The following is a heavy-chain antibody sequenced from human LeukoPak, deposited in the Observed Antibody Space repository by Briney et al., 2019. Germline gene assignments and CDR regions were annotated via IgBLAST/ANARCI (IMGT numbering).Heavy chain of an antibody. V-gene: IGHV3-74*01. CDR3: ARKKATDYYYYYYGMDV. Sequence: GGSLRLSCAASGFTFSSYWMHWVRQAPAKGLVWVSSINSDGSSTSYADSVKGRFTISRDNAKNTLYLQMNSLIAEDTAVYYCARKKATDYYYYYYGMDVWGQGTTVTVS. CDR1: GFTFSSYW. D-gene: IGHD5-24*01. CDR2: INSDGSST. J-gene: IGHJ6*02.